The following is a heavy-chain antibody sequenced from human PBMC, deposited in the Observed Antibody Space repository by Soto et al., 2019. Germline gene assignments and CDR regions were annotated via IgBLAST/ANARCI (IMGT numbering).Heavy chain of an antibody. J-gene: IGHJ5*02. Sequence: LSLTCTISGGSISPYSWTWIRQSPGKGLEWIGYVSHSGRTFYTPSLKSRLTMSLDTSRSQFSLRLKSVSAADTAVYYCARLLGGYDDYGGWFAHWGPGTLVTVSS. CDR3: ARLLGGYDDYGGWFAH. CDR1: GGSISPYS. CDR2: VSHSGRT. D-gene: IGHD4-17*01. V-gene: IGHV4-59*01.